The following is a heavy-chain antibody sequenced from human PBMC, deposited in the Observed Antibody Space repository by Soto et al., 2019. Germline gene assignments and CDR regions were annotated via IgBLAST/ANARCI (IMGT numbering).Heavy chain of an antibody. D-gene: IGHD3-22*01. CDR2: ISAYNGNT. V-gene: IGHV1-18*01. CDR3: ASGMECYDSRGYNGAWSQARSFHY. CDR1: GYTFTSYG. Sequence: ASVKLSCKASGYTFTSYGISWVRQAPGQGLEWMGWISAYNGNTNYAQKLQGRVTMTTDTSTSTAYMELRSLRSDDTAVYYCASGMECYDSRGYNGAWSQARSFHYWGQ. J-gene: IGHJ4*01.